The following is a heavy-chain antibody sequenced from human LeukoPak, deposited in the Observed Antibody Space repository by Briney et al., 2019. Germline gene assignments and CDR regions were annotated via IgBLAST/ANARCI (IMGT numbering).Heavy chain of an antibody. V-gene: IGHV3-7*03. CDR2: IKQDGSEK. Sequence: GGSLRLSCAASGFTFSSYWMSWVRQAPGKGLEWVANIKQDGSEKYYVDSVKGRFTISRDNAKNSLYLQMNSLRAEDTAVYYCARVSEGSFWTGSYRGFYYYGMDVWGRGTTVTVSS. CDR1: GFTFSSYW. J-gene: IGHJ6*02. D-gene: IGHD3/OR15-3a*01. CDR3: ARVSEGSFWTGSYRGFYYYGMDV.